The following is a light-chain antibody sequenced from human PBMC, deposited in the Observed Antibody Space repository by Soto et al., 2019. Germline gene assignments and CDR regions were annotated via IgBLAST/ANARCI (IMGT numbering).Light chain of an antibody. V-gene: IGLV2-14*01. CDR1: SSDVGNYNY. CDR2: DVG. Sequence: QSALTQPASMSGSPGQSITISCTGTSSDVGNYNYVSWYQQHPGKAPKLMIYDVGNRPSGVSDRFSGSKSGNTASLTISGLQAEDEADYYCSSCTSSTTVIFGGGTKVTVL. J-gene: IGLJ2*01. CDR3: SSCTSSTTVI.